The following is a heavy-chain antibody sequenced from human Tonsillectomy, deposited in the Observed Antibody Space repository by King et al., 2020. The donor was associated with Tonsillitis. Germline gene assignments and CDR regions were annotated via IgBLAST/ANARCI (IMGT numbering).Heavy chain of an antibody. Sequence: QLVQSGAEVKKPGESLKISCKASGYTFTNYWIAWVRQMPGKGLEWMGIIYPGDSDTRYSPAFQGQVTISADKSIRTAYLQWSSLKASDTATYYCATSDTGTLDYWGQGTVVTVSS. V-gene: IGHV5-51*03. CDR2: IYPGDSDT. J-gene: IGHJ4*02. CDR3: ATSDTGTLDY. CDR1: GYTFTNYW. D-gene: IGHD7-27*01.